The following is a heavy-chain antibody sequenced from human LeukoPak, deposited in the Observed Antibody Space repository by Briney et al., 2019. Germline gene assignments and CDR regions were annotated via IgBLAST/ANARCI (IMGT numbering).Heavy chain of an antibody. CDR3: ARGLRIGYCSGGSCYYFDY. V-gene: IGHV1-2*02. D-gene: IGHD2-15*01. CDR2: INPNSGGT. J-gene: IGHJ4*02. CDR1: GYTFTGYY. Sequence: ASVKDSCKASGYTFTGYYMHWVRQAPGQGLEWMGWINPNSGGTNYAQKFQGRVTMTRDTSISTAYMELSRLRSDDTAVYYCARGLRIGYCSGGSCYYFDYWGQGTLVTVSS.